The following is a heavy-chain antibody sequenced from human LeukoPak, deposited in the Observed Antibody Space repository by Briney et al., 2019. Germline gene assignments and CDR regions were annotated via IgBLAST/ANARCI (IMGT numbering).Heavy chain of an antibody. J-gene: IGHJ4*02. CDR1: GGSINSGDYY. Sequence: PSQTLSLTCTVSGGSINSGDYYWSWIRQPPGKGLEWIGYIYNSGSTYCNPSLKSRVTISLDTSKNQFSLKLSSVTVADTAVYFCASMRGYGYGYSGFWGQGTLVTVSS. D-gene: IGHD5-18*01. CDR2: IYNSGST. CDR3: ASMRGYGYGYSGF. V-gene: IGHV4-30-4*01.